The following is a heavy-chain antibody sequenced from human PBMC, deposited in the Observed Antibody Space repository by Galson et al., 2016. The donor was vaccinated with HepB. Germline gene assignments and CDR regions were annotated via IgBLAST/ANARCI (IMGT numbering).Heavy chain of an antibody. CDR2: ISYDGSSK. CDR3: ARIRIRRVITGYGMDV. D-gene: IGHD3-10*01. CDR1: EFTFSNYA. V-gene: IGHV3-30-3*01. J-gene: IGHJ6*02. Sequence: SLRLSCAASEFTFSNYAMYWVRQAPGKGLEWVAVISYDGSSKYYADSVKGRFTISRDNSNNTLYLQIYSLRPEDTAIYYCARIRIRRVITGYGMDVWGQGTTVTVSS.